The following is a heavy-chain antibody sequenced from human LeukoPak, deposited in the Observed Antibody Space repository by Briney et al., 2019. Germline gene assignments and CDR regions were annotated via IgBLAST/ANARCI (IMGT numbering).Heavy chain of an antibody. CDR1: GFSFDDYA. CDR3: ARESDSSGWYDS. CDR2: ISGDGGST. Sequence: GGSLRLSCAAPGFSFDDYAIHCVRQAPGKGLEWVSLISGDGGSTFYADSVKGRFTISRDNSKNSLYLQMSSLRSEDTALYYCARESDSSGWYDSWGQGTLVTVSS. D-gene: IGHD3-22*01. V-gene: IGHV3-43*02. J-gene: IGHJ5*01.